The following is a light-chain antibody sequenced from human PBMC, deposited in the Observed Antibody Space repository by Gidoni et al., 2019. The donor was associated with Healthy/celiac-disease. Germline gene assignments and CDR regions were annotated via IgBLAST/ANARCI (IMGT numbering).Light chain of an antibody. CDR2: GNS. V-gene: IGLV1-40*01. CDR3: QSYDSSLSGLV. J-gene: IGLJ1*01. Sequence: QSVLTQPPPASGPPGQRVTISCTGSSSNIGAGYDVHWYQQLPGTAPKLLIYGNSNRPSGVPDRFSGSKSGTSASLAITGLQAEDEADYYCQSYDSSLSGLVFGTGTKVTVL. CDR1: SSNIGAGYD.